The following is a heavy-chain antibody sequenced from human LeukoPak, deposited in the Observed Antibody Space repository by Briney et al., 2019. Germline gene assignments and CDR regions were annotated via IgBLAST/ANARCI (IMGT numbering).Heavy chain of an antibody. J-gene: IGHJ6*02. CDR3: ARSHWDDSSSWNYYGMDV. CDR1: GFTFSSYS. Sequence: GGSLRLSCAASGFTFSSYSMNWVRQAPGKGLEWVSYISSSSSTIYYADSVKGRFTISRDNAKNSLYLQMNSLRDEDTAVYYCARSHWDDSSSWNYYGMDVWGQGTTVTVSS. V-gene: IGHV3-48*02. CDR2: ISSSSSTI. D-gene: IGHD6-13*01.